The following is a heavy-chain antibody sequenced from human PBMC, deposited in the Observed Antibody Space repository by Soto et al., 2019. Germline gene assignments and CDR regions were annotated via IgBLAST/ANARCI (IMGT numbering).Heavy chain of an antibody. D-gene: IGHD1-1*01. CDR3: ARLWTNKSGYSWFDP. V-gene: IGHV5-51*01. CDR2: TYPGDSDV. CDR1: GYSFTNYW. J-gene: IGHJ5*02. Sequence: EVQLVQSGAEVKKPGEPLNISCKASGYSFTNYWIGWVRQMPGRGLEWMGNTYPGDSDVRYSPSFQGQVTISADKSFSTAYLQWSSLTASDTAMYYCARLWTNKSGYSWFDPWGQGTLVTVSS.